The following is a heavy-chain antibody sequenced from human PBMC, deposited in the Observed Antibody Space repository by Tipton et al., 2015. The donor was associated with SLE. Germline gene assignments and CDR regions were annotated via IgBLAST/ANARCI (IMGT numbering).Heavy chain of an antibody. CDR1: GYTFSSYW. V-gene: IGHV5-51*03. Sequence: QLVQSGAEVKKPGESLKISCQGSGYTFSSYWIVWVRQRPGKGLEWMSIIYPTDSDIIYSPSFQGQVTISADESTSTAYLQLSSLKAADTAMYYCARGHGSGFYSDNWGQGTLVTVSS. D-gene: IGHD3-22*01. CDR2: IYPTDSDI. J-gene: IGHJ4*02. CDR3: ARGHGSGFYSDN.